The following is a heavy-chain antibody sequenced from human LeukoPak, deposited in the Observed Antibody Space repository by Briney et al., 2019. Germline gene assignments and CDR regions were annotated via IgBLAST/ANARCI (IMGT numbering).Heavy chain of an antibody. Sequence: SETLSLTCTVSGGSISSYYWSWIRQPPGKGLEWIGYIYYSGSTNYNPSLKSRVTISVDTSKNQFSLKLSSVTAADTAVYYCARHLGEIAVADFDYWGQGTLVTVSS. CDR1: GGSISSYY. V-gene: IGHV4-59*08. CDR2: IYYSGST. J-gene: IGHJ4*02. D-gene: IGHD6-19*01. CDR3: ARHLGEIAVADFDY.